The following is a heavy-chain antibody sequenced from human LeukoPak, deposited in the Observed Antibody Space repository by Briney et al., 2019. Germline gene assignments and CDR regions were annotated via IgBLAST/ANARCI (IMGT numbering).Heavy chain of an antibody. D-gene: IGHD3-10*01. CDR2: IYTSGST. CDR1: GDSISSYY. V-gene: IGHV4-4*07. Sequence: SETLSLTCTVSGDSISSYYWSWIRQPAGKGLEWIGRIYTSGSTNYNPSLKSRVTMSVDTSKNQFSLKLSSVTAADTAVYYCAAVYYYGSGSWDYWGQGTLVTVSS. J-gene: IGHJ4*02. CDR3: AAVYYYGSGSWDY.